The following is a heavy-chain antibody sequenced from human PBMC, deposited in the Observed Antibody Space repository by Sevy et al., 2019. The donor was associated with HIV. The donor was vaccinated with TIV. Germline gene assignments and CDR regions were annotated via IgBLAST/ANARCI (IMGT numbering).Heavy chain of an antibody. Sequence: GGSLRLSCAASGFTFSTYAMSWVRQAPGKGLEWVSGISGSGSTTYYTNSVKGRFTISRDNSKNTLYLQMNSLRAEDTAVYYCVKVAGSGTYYSGDFDYWGQGTLVTVSS. J-gene: IGHJ4*02. V-gene: IGHV3-23*01. D-gene: IGHD3-10*01. CDR3: VKVAGSGTYYSGDFDY. CDR2: ISGSGSTT. CDR1: GFTFSTYA.